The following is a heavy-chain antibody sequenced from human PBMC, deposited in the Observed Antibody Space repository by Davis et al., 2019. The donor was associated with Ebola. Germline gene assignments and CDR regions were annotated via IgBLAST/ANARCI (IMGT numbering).Heavy chain of an antibody. Sequence: MPSETLSLTCTVSGGSISSSYWSWIRQPPGKGLEWIGYIYHSGSTNYNPSLKSRVTILVDTSKNQFSLKLSSVTAADTAVYYCARGGSSWYYYGMDVWGKGTTVTVSS. D-gene: IGHD6-13*01. CDR3: ARGGSSWYYYGMDV. CDR2: IYHSGST. CDR1: GGSISSSY. V-gene: IGHV4-59*12. J-gene: IGHJ6*04.